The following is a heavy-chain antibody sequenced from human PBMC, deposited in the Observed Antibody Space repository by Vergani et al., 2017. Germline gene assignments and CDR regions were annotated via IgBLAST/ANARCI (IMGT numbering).Heavy chain of an antibody. Sequence: QVQLVQSGAEVKKPGSSVKVSCKASGGTFSSYTISWVRQAPGQGLDWMGRIIPILGIANYAQQFQGRVTITAVKSTSTAYMELSILRSEDTAVYYCATGQFKDYWGQGTLVTVSS. V-gene: IGHV1-69*02. J-gene: IGHJ4*02. D-gene: IGHD2-8*02. CDR3: ATGQFKDY. CDR1: GGTFSSYT. CDR2: IIPILGIA.